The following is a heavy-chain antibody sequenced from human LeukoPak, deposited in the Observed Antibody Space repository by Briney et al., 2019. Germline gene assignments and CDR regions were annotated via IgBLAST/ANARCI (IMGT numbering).Heavy chain of an antibody. Sequence: SETLSLTCTVSGDSISSSSYYWGWIRQPPGKGLEWIGSIYYSGSTYYNPSLKSRVTISVDTSKNQFSLKLSSVTAADTDVYYCARDQSGWFDPWGQGTLVTVSS. CDR1: GDSISSSSYY. V-gene: IGHV4-39*07. CDR3: ARDQSGWFDP. D-gene: IGHD3-10*01. J-gene: IGHJ5*02. CDR2: IYYSGST.